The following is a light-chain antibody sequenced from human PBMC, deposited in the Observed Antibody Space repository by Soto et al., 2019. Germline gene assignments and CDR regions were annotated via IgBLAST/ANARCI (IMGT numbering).Light chain of an antibody. CDR1: SSNIGAGYD. J-gene: IGLJ3*02. V-gene: IGLV1-40*01. CDR3: QSYDSSLSGWV. Sequence: QSVLTQPPSVSGAPGQRVTISCTGSSSNIGAGYDVHWYQQLPGTAPKFLIYGNSNRPSGVPDRFSGSKSGTSASLAITGLQDEDEADYYCQSYDSSLSGWVFGGGTELTVL. CDR2: GNS.